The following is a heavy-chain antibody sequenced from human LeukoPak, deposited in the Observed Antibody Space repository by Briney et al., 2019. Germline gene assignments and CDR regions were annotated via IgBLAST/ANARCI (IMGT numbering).Heavy chain of an antibody. CDR3: ARVMYEYDSSSKPLDY. CDR1: GFSVSGKF. Sequence: GGSLRLSCAASGFSVSGKFMSWVRQAPGKGLERVSYISSSSKIKHYADSVKGRFTISRDNAKNSLYLEMYSLTAEDTAVYYCARVMYEYDSSSKPLDYWGQGTLVTVSS. CDR2: ISSSSKIK. J-gene: IGHJ4*02. D-gene: IGHD3-22*01. V-gene: IGHV3-48*01.